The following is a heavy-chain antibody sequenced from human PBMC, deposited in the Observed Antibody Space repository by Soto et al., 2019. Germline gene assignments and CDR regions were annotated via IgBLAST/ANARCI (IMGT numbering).Heavy chain of an antibody. Sequence: GGSLRLSCAASGFTVSSNYMSWVRQAPGKGLEWVSVIYSGGSTYYADSVKGRFTISRHNSKNTLYLQMNSLRAEDTAVYYCARRISSQGVRAPPGAFDIWGQGTMVTVSS. CDR3: ARRISSQGVRAPPGAFDI. CDR1: GFTVSSNY. J-gene: IGHJ3*02. V-gene: IGHV3-53*04. CDR2: IYSGGST. D-gene: IGHD3-10*01.